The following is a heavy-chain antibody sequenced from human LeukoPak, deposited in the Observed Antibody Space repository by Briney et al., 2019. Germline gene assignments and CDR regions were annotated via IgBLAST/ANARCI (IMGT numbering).Heavy chain of an antibody. J-gene: IGHJ3*02. CDR3: ARRGYYYDSSGRPADAFDI. CDR2: IDPNSGGT. CDR1: GYTFTGYY. D-gene: IGHD3-22*01. V-gene: IGHV1-2*02. Sequence: GASVKVSCKASGYTFTGYYMHWVRQAPGQGLEWMGWIDPNSGGTNYAQKFQGRVTMTRDTSISTAYMELSGLRSGDTAVYFCARRGYYYDSSGRPADAFDIWGQGTMVTVSS.